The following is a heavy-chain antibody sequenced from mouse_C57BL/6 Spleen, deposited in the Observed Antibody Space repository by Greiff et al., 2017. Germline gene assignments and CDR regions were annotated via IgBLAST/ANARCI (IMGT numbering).Heavy chain of an antibody. V-gene: IGHV1-82*01. CDR2: IYPGDGDT. CDR3: SSPNAYGNFMFAY. CDR1: GYAFSSSW. J-gene: IGHJ3*01. Sequence: QVQLQQSGPELVKPGASVKISCKASGYAFSSSWMNWVKQRPGKGLEWIGRIYPGDGDTNYNGKFKGKATLTADKSSSTAYMQLSSLSSEDSAVYFCSSPNAYGNFMFAYWGQGTLVTVSA. D-gene: IGHD2-1*01.